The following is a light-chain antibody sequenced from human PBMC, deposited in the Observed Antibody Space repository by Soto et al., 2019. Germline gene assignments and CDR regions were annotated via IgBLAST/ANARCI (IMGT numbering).Light chain of an antibody. V-gene: IGLV2-14*01. CDR2: AVT. J-gene: IGLJ1*01. CDR1: SSDVGGYNY. CDR3: SSYTSSSTL. Sequence: QSVLPQPASVSGSPGQSITISCTGTSSDVGGYNYVSWYQQHPGKAPKLMIYAVTDRPSGVSSRFSGSKSGNTASLTISGLQAEDEADYYCSSYTSSSTLFGTGTKGTVL.